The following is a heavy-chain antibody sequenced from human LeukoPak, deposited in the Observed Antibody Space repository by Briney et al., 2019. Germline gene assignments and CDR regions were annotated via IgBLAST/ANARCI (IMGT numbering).Heavy chain of an antibody. CDR3: ALYSSSWYSPFDY. CDR1: GFTFSSYA. Sequence: GGSLRLSCAASGFTFSSYAMSWVRQAPGKGLEWVSAISGSGGSTYYADSVKGRFTISRDKYKNTLYLQMNSLRAEDTAVYYCALYSSSWYSPFDYWGQGTLVTVSS. V-gene: IGHV3-23*01. J-gene: IGHJ4*02. CDR2: ISGSGGST. D-gene: IGHD6-13*01.